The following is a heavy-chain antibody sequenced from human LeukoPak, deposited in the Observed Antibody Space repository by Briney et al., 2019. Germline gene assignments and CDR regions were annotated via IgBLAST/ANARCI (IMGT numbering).Heavy chain of an antibody. CDR1: GYTFTSYG. V-gene: IGHV1-18*01. D-gene: IGHD2-15*01. CDR3: ARGLAVAATSWFDP. J-gene: IGHJ5*02. Sequence: AAVKVSCKASGYTFTSYGISWVRQAPGQGLEWMGWISAYNGNTNYAQKLQGRVTMTTDTSTSTAYMELRSLRSDVTAVYYCARGLAVAATSWFDPWGQGTLVTVSS. CDR2: ISAYNGNT.